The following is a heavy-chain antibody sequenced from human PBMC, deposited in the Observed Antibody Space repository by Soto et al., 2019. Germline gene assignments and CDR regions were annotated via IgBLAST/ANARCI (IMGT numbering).Heavy chain of an antibody. V-gene: IGHV2-5*02. CDR2: IYWDDDK. Sequence: QITLKESGPPLVKPTQTLTLTCTFSGFSLSTSGVGVGWIRQPPGKALEWLALIYWDDDKRYSPSLKSRLTITKDTSKNQVVLTMTNMDPVDTATYYCAHRGGYSYGYGGWFDPWGQGTLVTVSS. D-gene: IGHD5-18*01. CDR3: AHRGGYSYGYGGWFDP. CDR1: GFSLSTSGVG. J-gene: IGHJ5*02.